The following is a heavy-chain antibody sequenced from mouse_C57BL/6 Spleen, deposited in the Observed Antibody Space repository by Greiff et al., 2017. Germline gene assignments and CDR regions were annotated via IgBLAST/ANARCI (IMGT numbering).Heavy chain of an antibody. CDR3: ARWGGTYFDY. V-gene: IGHV1-26*01. D-gene: IGHD4-1*01. J-gene: IGHJ2*01. CDR1: GYTFTDYY. Sequence: EVQLQQSGPELVKPGASVKISCKASGYTFTDYYMNWVKQSHGKSLEWIGDINPNNGGTSYNQKFKGKATLTVDKSSSTAYMELRSLTSEDSAVYDCARWGGTYFDYWGQGTTLTVSS. CDR2: INPNNGGT.